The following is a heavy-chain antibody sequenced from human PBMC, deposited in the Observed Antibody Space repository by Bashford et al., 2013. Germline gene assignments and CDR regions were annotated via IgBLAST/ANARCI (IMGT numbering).Heavy chain of an antibody. CDR3: ARPLRRAFDN. J-gene: IGHJ4*02. CDR2: LLQWDH. Sequence: ETLSLTCIVSNGSISRYYWSWIRQPPGKETGVDGRSLLQWDHQLQPSLRSRVSISVDTSKNQFSLQLNSVTAADTAVYYCARPLRRAFDNWGQGILVTVSS. D-gene: IGHD5/OR15-5a*01. CDR1: NGSISRYY. V-gene: IGHV4-59*01.